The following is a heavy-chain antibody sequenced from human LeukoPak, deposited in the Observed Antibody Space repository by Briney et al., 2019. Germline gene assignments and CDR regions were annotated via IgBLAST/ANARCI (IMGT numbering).Heavy chain of an antibody. J-gene: IGHJ3*02. CDR2: MNPNSGNT. V-gene: IGHV1-8*01. D-gene: IGHD2-2*01. Sequence: ASVKVSCKASGYTFTSYDINWVRQATGQGLEWMGWMNPNSGNTGYAQKFQGRVTMTRSTSISTAYMELSSLRSEDTAVYYCALYCSSTSCYLPEGAFDIWGQGTMVTVSS. CDR1: GYTFTSYD. CDR3: ALYCSSTSCYLPEGAFDI.